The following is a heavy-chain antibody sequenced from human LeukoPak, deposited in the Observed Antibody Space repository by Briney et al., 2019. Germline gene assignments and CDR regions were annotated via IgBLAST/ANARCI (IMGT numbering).Heavy chain of an antibody. CDR3: ARGLGYYYMDV. J-gene: IGHJ6*03. CDR2: IYYSGST. D-gene: IGHD3-16*01. CDR1: GGSISGYY. V-gene: IGHV4-59*12. Sequence: SETLSLTCTVSGGSISGYYWSWIRQTPGKGLEWIGYIYYSGSTNYSPSLKSRVTISVDTSKNQFSLKLSSVTAADTAVYYCARGLGYYYMDVWGKGTTVTVSS.